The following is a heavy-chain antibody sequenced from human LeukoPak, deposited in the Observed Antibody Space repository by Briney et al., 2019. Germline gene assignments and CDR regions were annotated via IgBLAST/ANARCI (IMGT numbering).Heavy chain of an antibody. Sequence: PSETPSLTCTVSGGSISSGGYYWSWIRQRPGKGLEWIGYIYYSGSTYYNPSLKSRVTISVDTSKNQFSLKLSSVTAADTAVYFCARYCSGGSCSGYYFDYWGQGTLVTVSS. CDR2: IYYSGST. D-gene: IGHD2-15*01. V-gene: IGHV4-31*03. J-gene: IGHJ4*02. CDR1: GGSISSGGYY. CDR3: ARYCSGGSCSGYYFDY.